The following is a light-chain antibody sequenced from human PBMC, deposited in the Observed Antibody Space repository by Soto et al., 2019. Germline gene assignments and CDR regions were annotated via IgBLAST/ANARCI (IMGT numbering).Light chain of an antibody. Sequence: QSALTQPASVSGSPGQSITISCTGTSSDVGGYNYVSWYQQHPGKAPKLMIYEVSNRPSGVSNRFSGSKSGNTASLTISGLQAEDEADYYCSSYTRSTTHSWVFGGGTKVTVL. CDR1: SSDVGGYNY. J-gene: IGLJ3*02. CDR2: EVS. CDR3: SSYTRSTTHSWV. V-gene: IGLV2-14*01.